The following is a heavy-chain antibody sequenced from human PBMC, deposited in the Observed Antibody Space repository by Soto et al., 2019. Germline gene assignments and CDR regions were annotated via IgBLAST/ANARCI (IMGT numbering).Heavy chain of an antibody. CDR3: ARGQLPWDYHSYVMDV. CDR2: ISTDAVHT. Sequence: EVQLVESGGGLVQPGGSLTLSCVASGFTFTTYCMHWVRQAPGKGLEYLSAISTDAVHTYYANSVKDRFTISRDNSKDTLYLHMGSLRPEDMAVYYCARGQLPWDYHSYVMDVLGQGTTVTVSS. J-gene: IGHJ6*02. CDR1: GFTFTTYC. D-gene: IGHD5-18*01. V-gene: IGHV3-64*01.